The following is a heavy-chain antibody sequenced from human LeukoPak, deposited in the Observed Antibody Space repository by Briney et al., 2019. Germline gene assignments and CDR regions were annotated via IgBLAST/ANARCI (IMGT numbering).Heavy chain of an antibody. D-gene: IGHD3-10*01. J-gene: IGHJ4*02. CDR2: ISSSSSTL. CDR1: GFTFSSYS. Sequence: GGSLRLSCAASGFTFSSYSMNWVRQAPGKGLEWVSYISSSSSTLYYADSVKGRFTISRDNAKNSLYLQMNSLRAEDTAVYYCARGSRLSITMVRGAPSSALDYWGQGTLVTVSS. CDR3: ARGSRLSITMVRGAPSSALDY. V-gene: IGHV3-48*04.